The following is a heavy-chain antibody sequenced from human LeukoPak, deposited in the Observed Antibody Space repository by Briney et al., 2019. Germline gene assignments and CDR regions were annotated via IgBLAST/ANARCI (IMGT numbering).Heavy chain of an antibody. J-gene: IGHJ6*02. D-gene: IGHD3-16*01. CDR3: ARFGVDYDMDV. Sequence: SSETLSLTCTVSGGSISSHYWSWIRQPPGKGLEWIGQIHYSGRPDYNPSLKSRVTISVDTSKNQLSLKVTSVTGADTAVYYCARFGVDYDMDVWGQGTTVTVSS. CDR1: GGSISSHY. CDR2: IHYSGRP. V-gene: IGHV4-59*11.